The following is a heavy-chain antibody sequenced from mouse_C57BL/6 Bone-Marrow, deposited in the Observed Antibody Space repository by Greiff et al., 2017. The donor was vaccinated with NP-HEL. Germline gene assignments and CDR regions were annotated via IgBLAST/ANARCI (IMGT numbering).Heavy chain of an antibody. CDR2: ISSGGSYT. D-gene: IGHD1-1*01. CDR3: ARAYYGSSYSFDY. J-gene: IGHJ2*01. V-gene: IGHV5-6*01. CDR1: GFTFSSYG. Sequence: EVKLVESGGDLVKPGGSLKLSCAASGFTFSSYGMSWVRQTPDKRLEWVATISSGGSYTYYPDSVKGRFTICRDNAKNTLYLQMSSLKSEDTAMYYCARAYYGSSYSFDYWGQGTTLTVSS.